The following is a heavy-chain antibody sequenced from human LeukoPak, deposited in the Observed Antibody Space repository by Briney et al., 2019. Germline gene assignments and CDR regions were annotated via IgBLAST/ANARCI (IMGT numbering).Heavy chain of an antibody. J-gene: IGHJ4*02. CDR2: INHSGST. Sequence: SETLSLTCAVYGGSFSGYYWSWIRQPPGKGLEWIGEINHSGSTNYNPSLKSRVTISVDTSKNQFSLKLSSATAADTAVYYCARVVTIPSSEAYWGQGTLVTVSS. V-gene: IGHV4-34*01. CDR1: GGSFSGYY. CDR3: ARVVTIPSSEAY. D-gene: IGHD3-22*01.